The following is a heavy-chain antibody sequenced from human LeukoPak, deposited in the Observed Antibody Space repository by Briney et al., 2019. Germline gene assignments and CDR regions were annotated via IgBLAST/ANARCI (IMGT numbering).Heavy chain of an antibody. V-gene: IGHV1-8*01. J-gene: IGHJ4*02. Sequence: ASVKVSCKASGYTFTSYDINWVRQATGQGLEWMGWMNPNSGNTGYAQKFQGRVTMTRDTSTTTVYMELSSLTSEDTALYYCARLGGGYNSLDYWGQGTLVTVSS. CDR3: ARLGGGYNSLDY. CDR1: GYTFTSYD. CDR2: MNPNSGNT. D-gene: IGHD5-24*01.